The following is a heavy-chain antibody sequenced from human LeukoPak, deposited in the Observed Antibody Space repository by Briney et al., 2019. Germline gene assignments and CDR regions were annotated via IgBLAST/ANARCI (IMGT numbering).Heavy chain of an antibody. CDR1: GGTFSSYA. Sequence: ASVKVSCKASGGTFSSYAFSWVRQAPGQGLEWMGGIIPIFDATNYAQKLQGRVTITTDESTSTAYMELSSLRSEDTAVYYCARDLKYSSAPDVDKTFDPWGQGTLVTVSS. CDR2: IIPIFDAT. V-gene: IGHV1-69*05. CDR3: ARDLKYSSAPDVDKTFDP. J-gene: IGHJ5*02. D-gene: IGHD6-25*01.